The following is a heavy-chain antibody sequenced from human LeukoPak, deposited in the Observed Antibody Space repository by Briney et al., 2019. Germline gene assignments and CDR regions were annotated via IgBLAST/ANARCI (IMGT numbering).Heavy chain of an antibody. V-gene: IGHV1-69*04. J-gene: IGHJ3*02. CDR3: ARAHRDSSGYYYSGDAFDI. CDR2: IIPILGIA. CDR1: GYTFTSYG. Sequence: GASVKVSCKASGYTFTSYGISWVRQAPGQGLEWMGRIIPILGIANYAQKFQGRVTITADKSTSTAYMELSSLRSEDTAVYYCARAHRDSSGYYYSGDAFDIWGQGTMVTVSS. D-gene: IGHD3-22*01.